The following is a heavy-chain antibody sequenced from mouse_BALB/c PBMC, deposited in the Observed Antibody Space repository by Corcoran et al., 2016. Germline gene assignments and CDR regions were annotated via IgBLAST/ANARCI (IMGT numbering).Heavy chain of an antibody. D-gene: IGHD3-1*01. J-gene: IGHJ2*01. Sequence: QIQLVQSGPELKKPGETVTISCKATGYTFTNYGMNWVKQAPGKGLKWMGWINTYTGEPTYADDFKGRFAFSVENSASTAYLQINNLKNEDMATYFGARGSSGYDYWGQGTTLTVSS. CDR3: ARGSSGYDY. CDR1: GYTFTNYG. CDR2: INTYTGEP. V-gene: IGHV9-1*02.